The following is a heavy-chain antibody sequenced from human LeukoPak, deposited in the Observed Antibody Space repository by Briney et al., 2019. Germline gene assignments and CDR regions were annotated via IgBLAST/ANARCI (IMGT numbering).Heavy chain of an antibody. V-gene: IGHV1-8*01. CDR1: GYTFTSYG. J-gene: IGHJ4*02. Sequence: ASVKVSCKASGYTFTSYGINWVRQATGQGLEWMGWMNPNSGNTGYAQKFQGRVTMTRNTSISTAYMELSSLRSEDTAVYYCARGPIYGSGSFFKLWGQGTLVTVSS. D-gene: IGHD3-10*01. CDR3: ARGPIYGSGSFFKL. CDR2: MNPNSGNT.